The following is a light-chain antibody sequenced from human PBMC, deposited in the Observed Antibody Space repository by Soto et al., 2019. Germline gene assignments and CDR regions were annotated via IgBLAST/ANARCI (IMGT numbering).Light chain of an antibody. V-gene: IGKV3-15*01. Sequence: EIVMTQSPATLSVSTGERATLSCRASQSVSSNLAWYQQKPGQAPRLLIYGASTRATGIPARFSGSGSGTEFTLTISSLQSEDFAVYYCQQYNNRITFGQGTRLEIK. CDR1: QSVSSN. J-gene: IGKJ5*01. CDR2: GAS. CDR3: QQYNNRIT.